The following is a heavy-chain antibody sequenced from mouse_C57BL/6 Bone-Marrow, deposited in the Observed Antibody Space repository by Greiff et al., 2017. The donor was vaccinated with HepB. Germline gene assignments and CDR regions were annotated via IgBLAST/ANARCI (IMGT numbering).Heavy chain of an antibody. CDR2: IRLKSDNYAT. J-gene: IGHJ4*01. D-gene: IGHD2-4*01. CDR1: GFTFSNYW. Sequence: EVKVEESGGGLVQPGGSMKLSCVASGFTFSNYWMNWVRQSPEKGLEWVAQIRLKSDNYATHYAESVKGRFTISRDDSKSSVYLQMNNLRAEDTGIYYCKNYDYDVEYAMDYWGQGTSVTVSS. CDR3: KNYDYDVEYAMDY. V-gene: IGHV6-3*01.